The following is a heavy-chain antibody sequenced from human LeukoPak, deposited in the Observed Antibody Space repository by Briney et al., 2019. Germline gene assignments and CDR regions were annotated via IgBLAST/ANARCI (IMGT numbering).Heavy chain of an antibody. CDR3: TSVQDSSGYSDD. Sequence: GGSLRLSCAASGFTLSDSAIHWVRQASGKGLEWVGLIDRPAKSYATAYGASVGGRFTISRDDSKNTAYLQMNSLKTEDMAVYYCTSVQDSSGYSDDWGQGTLVTVSS. J-gene: IGHJ4*02. CDR1: GFTLSDSA. CDR2: IDRPAKSYAT. V-gene: IGHV3-73*01. D-gene: IGHD3-22*01.